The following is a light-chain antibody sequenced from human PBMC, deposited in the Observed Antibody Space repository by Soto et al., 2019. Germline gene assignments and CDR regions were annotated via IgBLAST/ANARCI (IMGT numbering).Light chain of an antibody. Sequence: QSALTQPPSASGSFGQSVTISCTGTSSDVGGYNYVSWYQQHPGKAPNLMIYEVSERPSGVPDRFSGSKSVNTASLTVSGLQADDEADYYCSSYSGTNYHYVFGTGTKVTVL. CDR2: EVS. CDR3: SSYSGTNYHYV. V-gene: IGLV2-8*01. J-gene: IGLJ1*01. CDR1: SSDVGGYNY.